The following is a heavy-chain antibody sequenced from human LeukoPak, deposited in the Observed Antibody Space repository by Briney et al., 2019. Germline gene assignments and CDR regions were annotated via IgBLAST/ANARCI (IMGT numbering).Heavy chain of an antibody. CDR2: IHPSTGNP. Sequence: GASVKVSCKASGYTFTNYAMNWVRQAPGQGLEWMGWIHPSTGNPTYAQGFTGRFVFSLDTSVSTTYLQITSLKVEDTAVYFCARAFQSLGGLSLPDYWGQGTLVTVSS. V-gene: IGHV7-4-1*02. D-gene: IGHD3-16*02. CDR1: GYTFTNYA. CDR3: ARAFQSLGGLSLPDY. J-gene: IGHJ4*02.